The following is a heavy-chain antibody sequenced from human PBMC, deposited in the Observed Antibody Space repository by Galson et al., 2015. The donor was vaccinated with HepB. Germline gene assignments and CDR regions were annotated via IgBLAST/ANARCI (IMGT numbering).Heavy chain of an antibody. CDR3: ARDGGYDDGGADTYYYYYMDV. CDR1: GYTFTSYG. D-gene: IGHD5-12*01. J-gene: IGHJ6*03. CDR2: ISAYNGNT. V-gene: IGHV1-18*04. Sequence: SVKVSCKASGYTFTSYGISWVRQAPGQGLEWMGWISAYNGNTNYAQKLQGRVTMTTDTSTSTAYMELSSLRSEDTAVYYCARDGGYDDGGADTYYYYYMDVWGKGTTVTVSS.